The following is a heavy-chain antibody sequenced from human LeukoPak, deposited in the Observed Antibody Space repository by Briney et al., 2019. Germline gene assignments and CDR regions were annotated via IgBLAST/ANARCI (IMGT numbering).Heavy chain of an antibody. CDR2: ISSSGSTI. J-gene: IGHJ6*03. CDR3: ARRGGYDSYYYYYMDV. D-gene: IGHD5-12*01. CDR1: GFTFSDYY. V-gene: IGHV3-11*04. Sequence: KPGGSLRLSCAASGFTFSDYYMSWIRQAPGKELEWVSYISSSGSTIYYADSVKGRFTISRDNAKNSLYLQMNSLRAEDTAVYYCARRGGYDSYYYYYMDVWGKGTTVTVSS.